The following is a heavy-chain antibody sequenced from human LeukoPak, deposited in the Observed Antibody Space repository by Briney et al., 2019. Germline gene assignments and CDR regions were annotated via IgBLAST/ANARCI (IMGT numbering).Heavy chain of an antibody. V-gene: IGHV4-31*03. CDR3: ARVYGGNSRFRYYFDY. CDR1: GGSISSGDYH. Sequence: PSQTLSLTCTVSGGSISSGDYHWSWIRQHPGKGLEWIGYIYYSGSTYYNPSLKSRVTISVDTSKNQFSLKLSSVTAADTAVYYCARVYGGNSRFRYYFDYWGQGTLVTVSS. D-gene: IGHD4-23*01. J-gene: IGHJ4*02. CDR2: IYYSGST.